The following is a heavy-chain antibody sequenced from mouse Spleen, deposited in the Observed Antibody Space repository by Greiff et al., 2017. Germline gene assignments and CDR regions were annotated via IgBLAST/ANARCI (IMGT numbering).Heavy chain of an antibody. J-gene: IGHJ2*01. D-gene: IGHD1-2*01. V-gene: IGHV1-61*01. CDR1: GYTFTSYW. CDR2: IYPSDSET. Sequence: VQLQQPGAELVRPGSSVKLSCKASGYTFTSYWMDWVKQSPGQGLEWIGNIYPSDSETHYNQKFKDKATLTVDKSSSTAYMQLSSLTSEDSAVYYGARNEGNYVGYWGQGTTLTVSS. CDR3: ARNEGNYVGY.